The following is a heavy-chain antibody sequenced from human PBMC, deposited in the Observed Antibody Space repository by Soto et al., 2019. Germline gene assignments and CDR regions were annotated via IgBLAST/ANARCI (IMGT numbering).Heavy chain of an antibody. Sequence: EVQLLESGGGLVQPGGSLRLSCAASGFTFSSYAMSWVRQAPGKGLEWVSAISGSGGSTYYADSVKGRFTISRDYSKSTLHLQINGLSAEDTAVYYCAKGSYDFWSGYSASYYFDSCGQGTLVTVSS. CDR2: ISGSGGST. CDR1: GFTFSSYA. CDR3: AKGSYDFWSGYSASYYFDS. V-gene: IGHV3-23*01. J-gene: IGHJ4*02. D-gene: IGHD3-3*01.